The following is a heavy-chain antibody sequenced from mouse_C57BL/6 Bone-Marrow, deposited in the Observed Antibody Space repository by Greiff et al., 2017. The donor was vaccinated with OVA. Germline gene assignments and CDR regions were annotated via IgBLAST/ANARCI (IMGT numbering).Heavy chain of an antibody. CDR2: ISYDGSN. V-gene: IGHV3-6*01. CDR3: ARGGLHWYFDV. CDR1: GYSITSGYY. D-gene: IGHD3-3*01. J-gene: IGHJ1*03. Sequence: ESGPGLVKPSQSLSLTCSVTGYSITSGYYWNWIRQFPGNKLEWMGYISYDGSNNYNPSLKNRIPITRDTSKNQFFLKLNSVTTEDTATYYCARGGLHWYFDVWGTGTTVTVSS.